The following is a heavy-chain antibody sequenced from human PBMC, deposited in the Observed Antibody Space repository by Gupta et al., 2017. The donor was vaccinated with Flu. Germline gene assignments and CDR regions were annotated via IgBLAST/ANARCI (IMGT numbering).Heavy chain of an antibody. V-gene: IGHV3-64D*06. CDR2: INPAGGTT. D-gene: IGHD5-12*01. J-gene: IGHJ3*01. CDR3: VKPHGGYDLDAFDF. Sequence: QLVESGGGLVQPGGSLRLSCSVSGFTVRSYAMHWVRQPPGKGLEFVSAINPAGGTTYYADSVKGRFTISRDNSKKTVYLRMNSLTAEDTAVYYCVKPHGGYDLDAFDFWGQGTLGTVSS. CDR1: GFTVRSYA.